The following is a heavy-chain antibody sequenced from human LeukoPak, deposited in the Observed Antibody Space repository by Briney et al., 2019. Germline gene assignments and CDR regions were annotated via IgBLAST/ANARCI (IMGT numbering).Heavy chain of an antibody. CDR1: GFTFDDYA. CDR2: ISWNSGSI. D-gene: IGHD3-10*01. J-gene: IGHJ5*02. CDR3: ARAVSHRFGGPSNWFDP. V-gene: IGHV3-9*01. Sequence: GGSLRLSCAASGFTFDDYAMHWVRQAPGKGLEWVSGISWNSGSIGYADSVKGRFTISRDNAKNSLYLQMNSLRAEDTAVYYCARAVSHRFGGPSNWFDPWGQGTLVTVSS.